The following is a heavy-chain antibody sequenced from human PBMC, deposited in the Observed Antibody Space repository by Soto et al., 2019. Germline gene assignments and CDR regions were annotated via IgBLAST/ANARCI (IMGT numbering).Heavy chain of an antibody. Sequence: ASVKVSCKASGYTFTGYSMHWVRQAPGQGLEWMGWINPNSGGTNYAQKFQGWVTMTRDTSISTAYMELSRLRSDDTAVYYCARALSNMITFGGVIADDAFDIWGQGTMVTVSS. CDR3: ARALSNMITFGGVIADDAFDI. J-gene: IGHJ3*02. V-gene: IGHV1-2*04. CDR1: GYTFTGYS. CDR2: INPNSGGT. D-gene: IGHD3-16*02.